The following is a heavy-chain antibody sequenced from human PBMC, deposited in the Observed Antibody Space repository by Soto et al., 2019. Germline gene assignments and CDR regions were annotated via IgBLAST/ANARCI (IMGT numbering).Heavy chain of an antibody. V-gene: IGHV1-69*13. J-gene: IGHJ4*02. CDR1: GGTFSTYA. CDR2: IIPIFGSP. Sequence: SVKVSCKASGGTFSTYAFSWVRQAPGQGLEWLGGIIPIFGSPNYAQKFQGRVTITADESTSTVYMELSSLRSEDTAVFFCSRARQQLAMTSFDYWGQGTRVTVSA. D-gene: IGHD1-1*01. CDR3: SRARQQLAMTSFDY.